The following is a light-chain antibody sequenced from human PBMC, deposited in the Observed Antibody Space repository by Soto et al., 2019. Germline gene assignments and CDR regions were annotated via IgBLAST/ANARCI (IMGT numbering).Light chain of an antibody. J-gene: IGLJ1*01. V-gene: IGLV2-14*01. CDR3: SSYTSSGTPYV. CDR2: EVS. Sequence: QSALTQPASVSGSPGQSITISCTGTSSDVGGYNYVSWYQQHPGKAPKLMIYEVSNRPSGVSNRFSGSKSGNTASLTISGLQAEDEADYYCSSYTSSGTPYVFGTGTKVTAL. CDR1: SSDVGGYNY.